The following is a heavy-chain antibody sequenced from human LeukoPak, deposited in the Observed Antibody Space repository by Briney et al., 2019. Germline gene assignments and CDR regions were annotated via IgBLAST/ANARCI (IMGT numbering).Heavy chain of an antibody. Sequence: SVKVSCKASGGTFSSYAVSWVRLTPGQGLEWLGGIIPVFGTTTYAQKFQAKVTMTADKSTNTAYLEISSQTSDDTAVYYCARCSPGDSSNFYAVLQYWGQGTQVTVST. CDR3: ARCSPGDSSNFYAVLQY. D-gene: IGHD3-22*01. CDR1: GGTFSSYA. CDR2: IIPVFGTT. J-gene: IGHJ4*02. V-gene: IGHV1-69*06.